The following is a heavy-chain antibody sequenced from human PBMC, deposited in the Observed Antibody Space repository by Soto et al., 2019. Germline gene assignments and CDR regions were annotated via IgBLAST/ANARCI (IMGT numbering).Heavy chain of an antibody. CDR3: AKEGGNHYYYYAMDV. CDR2: KFYRSKWHN. Sequence: SQTLSLTCSICWESVSSNRAAWSWIKQSPSRGLEWLGKKFYRSKWHNDYAESVKSRITIKPNTSKKQLSQQMKYETTEDKTMDYCAKEGGNHYYYYAMDVWGQGTTVTVSS. J-gene: IGHJ6*02. CDR1: WESVSSNRAA. V-gene: IGHV6-1*01. D-gene: IGHD1-26*01.